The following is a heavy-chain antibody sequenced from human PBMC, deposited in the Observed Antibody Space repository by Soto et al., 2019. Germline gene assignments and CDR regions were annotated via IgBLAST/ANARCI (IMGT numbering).Heavy chain of an antibody. J-gene: IGHJ4*02. CDR3: ARSGYSYGPNPLLY. V-gene: IGHV4-31*03. CDR2: IYYSEST. CDR1: GGSISSGGYY. D-gene: IGHD5-18*01. Sequence: QVQLQESGPGLVKPSQTLSLTCTVSGGSISSGGYYWSWIRQHPGKGLEWIGYIYYSESTYYNPSLKSRVTISGDTSKNQFSLKLSSVTAADTAVYYCARSGYSYGPNPLLYWGQGTLVTVSS.